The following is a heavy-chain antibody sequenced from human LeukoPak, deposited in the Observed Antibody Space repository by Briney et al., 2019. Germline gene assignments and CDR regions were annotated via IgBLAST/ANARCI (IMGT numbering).Heavy chain of an antibody. CDR3: ARDPLTGYNDY. Sequence: SETLSLTCAVYGGSFSGYYWSWIRQPPGKGLEWIGEINHSGSTNYNPSLKSRVTISVDTSKNQFSLKLSSVTAADTAVYYCARDPLTGYNDYWGQGTLVTVSS. D-gene: IGHD3-9*01. V-gene: IGHV4-34*09. J-gene: IGHJ4*02. CDR2: INHSGST. CDR1: GGSFSGYY.